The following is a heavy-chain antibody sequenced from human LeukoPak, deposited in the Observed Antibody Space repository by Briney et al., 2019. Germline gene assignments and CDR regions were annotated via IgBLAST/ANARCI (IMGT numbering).Heavy chain of an antibody. D-gene: IGHD3-9*01. CDR2: IYYSGNT. J-gene: IGHJ5*02. CDR1: GDSISSSNCY. V-gene: IGHV4-39*01. Sequence: PSETLSLTCTVSGDSISSSNCYWGRIRQPPGKGLEWIGSIYYSGNTYYNASLKSQVSISIDTSKNQFSLRLTSVTAADTAVYYCASTPPDILAWFDPWGQGTLVTVSS. CDR3: ASTPPDILAWFDP.